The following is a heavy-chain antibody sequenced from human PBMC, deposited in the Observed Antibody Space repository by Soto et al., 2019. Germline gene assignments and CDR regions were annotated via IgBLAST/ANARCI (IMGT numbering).Heavy chain of an antibody. D-gene: IGHD6-13*01. J-gene: IGHJ5*02. CDR3: AGDFFIAAAGTTWFDP. CDR1: GYTFTSYG. Sequence: QVPLVQSGAEVKKPGASVKVSCKASGYTFTSYGISWGRQAPGQGLEWMGWISAYNGNTNYAQKLQGRVTMTTDTSTSTAYVELRSVRSDDTAVYYCAGDFFIAAAGTTWFDPGGQGTLVTVSS. V-gene: IGHV1-18*01. CDR2: ISAYNGNT.